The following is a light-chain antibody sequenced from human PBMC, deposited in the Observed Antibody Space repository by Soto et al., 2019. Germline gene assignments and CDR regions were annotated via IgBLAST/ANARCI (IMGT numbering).Light chain of an antibody. V-gene: IGLV1-40*01. CDR1: SSNIGAGYD. CDR3: QSYDSSLSGHYV. J-gene: IGLJ1*01. Sequence: QSVLTQPPSVSGAPGQRVTISCTGSSSNIGAGYDVHWYQQLPGTAPKLLIYGNSNRPSGVPDRFSGSKSGTSASLAITGLQAEDEADYYCQSYDSSLSGHYVFGTETKVTVL. CDR2: GNS.